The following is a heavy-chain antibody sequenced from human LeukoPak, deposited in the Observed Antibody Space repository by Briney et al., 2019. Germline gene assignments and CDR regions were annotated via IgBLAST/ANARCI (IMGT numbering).Heavy chain of an antibody. D-gene: IGHD3-3*01. CDR3: ARRPLRFLEWLKRDWPIGFAFDI. CDR1: GGSFSGYY. CDR2: INHSGST. V-gene: IGHV4-34*01. J-gene: IGHJ3*02. Sequence: SETLSLTYAVYGGSFSGYYWSWIRQPPGKGLEWIGEINHSGSTNYNPSLKSRVTISVDTSKNQFSLKLSSVTAADTAVYYCARRPLRFLEWLKRDWPIGFAFDIWGQGTMVTVSS.